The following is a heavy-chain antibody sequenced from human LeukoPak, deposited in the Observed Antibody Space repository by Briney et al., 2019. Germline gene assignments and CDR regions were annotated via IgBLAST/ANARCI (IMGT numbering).Heavy chain of an antibody. V-gene: IGHV4-59*01. D-gene: IGHD6-13*01. J-gene: IGHJ4*02. CDR1: GGSISSYY. CDR3: ARDIAAAGHFDY. CDR2: IYYSGST. Sequence: SETLSLTCTVSGGSISSYYWSWIRQPPGKGLEWIGYIYYSGSTNYNPSLKSRVTISVDTSKNQFSLKLSSVTAADTAVFYCARDIAAAGHFDYWGQGTLVTVSS.